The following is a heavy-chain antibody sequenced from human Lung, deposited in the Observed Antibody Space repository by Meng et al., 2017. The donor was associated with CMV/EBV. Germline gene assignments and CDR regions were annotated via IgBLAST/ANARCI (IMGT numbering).Heavy chain of an antibody. D-gene: IGHD3-3*01. CDR3: AREPEDRYDFWSGYAFDI. J-gene: IGHJ3*02. Sequence: GESLKISCAASGFTFSSYWMSWVRQAPGKGLEWVANIKQDGSEKYYVDSVKGRFTISRDNAKNSLYLQMNSLRAEDTAVYYCAREPEDRYDFWSGYAFDIWGKG. CDR2: IKQDGSEK. V-gene: IGHV3-7*01. CDR1: GFTFSSYW.